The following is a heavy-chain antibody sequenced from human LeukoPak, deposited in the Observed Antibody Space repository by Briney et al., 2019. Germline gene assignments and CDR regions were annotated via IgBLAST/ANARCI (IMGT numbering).Heavy chain of an antibody. CDR3: ARDWVAADANDAFDI. D-gene: IGHD6-13*01. V-gene: IGHV3-21*01. CDR1: GFTFSSYS. CDR2: ISSSSSYI. J-gene: IGHJ3*02. Sequence: GGSLRLSCAASGFTFSSYSMNWVRQAPGKGLEWVSSISSSSSYIYYADSVKGRFTISRDNAKNSLYLQVNGLRAEDTAVYYCARDWVAADANDAFDIWGQGTMVTVSS.